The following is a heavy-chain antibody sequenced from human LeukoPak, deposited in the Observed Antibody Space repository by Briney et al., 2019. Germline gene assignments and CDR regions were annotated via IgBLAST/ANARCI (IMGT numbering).Heavy chain of an antibody. CDR3: ARQQYPDVVS. V-gene: IGHV5-51*01. CDR1: GYSFNTNW. J-gene: IGHJ4*02. D-gene: IGHD4-23*01. Sequence: GESLKISCRGSGYSFNTNWIGWVRQRPGKGLEWMGIIYADDSDTKYSPSFRGQVTISVDKSISTAYLQWSSLKASDTAMYYCARQQYPDVVSWGQGTLVTVSS. CDR2: IYADDSDT.